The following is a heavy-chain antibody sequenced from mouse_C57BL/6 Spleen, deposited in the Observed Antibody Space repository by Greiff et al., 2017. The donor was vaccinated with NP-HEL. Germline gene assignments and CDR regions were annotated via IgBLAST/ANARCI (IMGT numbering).Heavy chain of an antibody. V-gene: IGHV1-15*01. CDR2: IDPETGGT. CDR1: GYTFTDYE. D-gene: IGHD2-4*01. J-gene: IGHJ2*01. Sequence: QVQLQQSGAELVRPGASVTLSCKASGYTFTDYEMHWVKQTPVHGLEWIGAIDPETGGTAYNQKFKGKAILTADKSSSTAYMELRSLTSEDSAVYYCTRNYDYEDDYWGQGTTLTVSS. CDR3: TRNYDYEDDY.